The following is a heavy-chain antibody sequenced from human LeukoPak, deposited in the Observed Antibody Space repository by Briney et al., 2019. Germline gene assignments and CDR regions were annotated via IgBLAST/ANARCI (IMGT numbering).Heavy chain of an antibody. D-gene: IGHD3-22*01. CDR1: GYTFTRYY. CDR3: ARLYYYDNSGYKYNWFDP. Sequence: ASVKVSCKASGYTFTRYYMHWVRQAPGQGLEGMGWINPNSGGTDYAQNFQGRVTMTRDTSISTAYMELIRLRPDDTAVYYCARLYYYDNSGYKYNWFDPWGQGTLVTVSS. V-gene: IGHV1-2*02. CDR2: INPNSGGT. J-gene: IGHJ5*02.